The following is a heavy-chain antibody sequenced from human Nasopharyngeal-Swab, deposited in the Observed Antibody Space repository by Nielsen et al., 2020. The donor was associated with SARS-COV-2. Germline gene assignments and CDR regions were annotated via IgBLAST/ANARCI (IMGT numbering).Heavy chain of an antibody. V-gene: IGHV1-24*01. CDR3: ATGAAVAGTPISYYCYYGMDV. Sequence: ASVKVSCKVSGYTLTELSMHWVRQAPGKGLEWMGGFDPEDGETIYAQKFQGRVTMTEDTSTDTAYMELSSLRSEDTAVYYCATGAAVAGTPISYYCYYGMDVWGQGTTVTVSS. CDR1: GYTLTELS. D-gene: IGHD6-19*01. CDR2: FDPEDGET. J-gene: IGHJ6*02.